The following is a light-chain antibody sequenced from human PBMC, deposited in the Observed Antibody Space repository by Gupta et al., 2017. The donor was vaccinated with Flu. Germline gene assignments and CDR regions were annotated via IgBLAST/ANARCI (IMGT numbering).Light chain of an antibody. V-gene: IGLV3-1*01. CDR3: QTWDSSSWV. Sequence: SPGQTASITCSGDNLGEKYVCWYHQKPGQSPVLFIYRDNKRPSGIPERFSASNSGKTVTLTISGTQAMEEADYYCQTWDSSSWVFGGGTELTVL. CDR2: RDN. J-gene: IGLJ2*01. CDR1: NLGEKY.